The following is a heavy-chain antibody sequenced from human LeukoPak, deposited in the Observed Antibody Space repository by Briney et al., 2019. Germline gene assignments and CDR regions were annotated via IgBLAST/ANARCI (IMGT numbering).Heavy chain of an antibody. CDR3: ARTTYSSGGLGFDY. D-gene: IGHD6-25*01. J-gene: IGHJ4*02. Sequence: GSLRLSCAASGFTVSTNYMSWVRQAPGKGLEWVSVIYSAGSTYYADSLKGRFTISRDNSKNTLYLQLNSLRAEDTAVYYCARTTYSSGGLGFDYWGQGTLVTVSS. CDR1: GFTVSTNY. V-gene: IGHV3-53*01. CDR2: IYSAGST.